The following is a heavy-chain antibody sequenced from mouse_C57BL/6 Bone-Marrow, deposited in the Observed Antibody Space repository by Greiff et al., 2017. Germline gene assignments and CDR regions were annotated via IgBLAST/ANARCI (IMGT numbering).Heavy chain of an antibody. CDR2: IYPSDSET. Sequence: VQLQQPGAELVRPGSSVKLSCKASGYTFTSYWMDWVKQRPGQGLEWIGNIYPSDSETHYNQKFTDKATLTVDKSSSTACMQLSSLTSEDSAVYYCTRRGYWYFDVWGTGTTVSVSS. CDR3: TRRGYWYFDV. CDR1: GYTFTSYW. V-gene: IGHV1-61*01. J-gene: IGHJ1*03.